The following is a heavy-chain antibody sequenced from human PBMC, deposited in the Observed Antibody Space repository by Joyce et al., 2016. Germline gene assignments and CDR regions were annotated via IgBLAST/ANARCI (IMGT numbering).Heavy chain of an antibody. V-gene: IGHV3-13*05. CDR1: GFTFSAYE. CDR2: IGTAGDP. J-gene: IGHJ3*02. CDR3: ARERGGGMSAFDI. D-gene: IGHD3-16*01. Sequence: EVQLVEAGGALVQPGGSLRLSCAASGFTFSAYEIHWVRKTTGKGLEGVSAIGTAGDPYYAGSVKGRFTISRENAKSSLFLQMNSLRAEDTAVYYCARERGGGMSAFDIWGQGTMVTVSS.